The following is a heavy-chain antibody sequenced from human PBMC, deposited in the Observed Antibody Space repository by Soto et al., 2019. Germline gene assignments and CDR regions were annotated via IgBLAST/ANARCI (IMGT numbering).Heavy chain of an antibody. CDR2: IWYDGSNK. V-gene: IGHV3-33*01. CDR1: GFTFSSYG. Sequence: QVQLVESGGGVVQPGRSLRLSCAASGFTFSSYGMHWVRQAPGKGLEWVAVIWYDGSNKYYADSVKGRFTISRDNSKNTLYLQMNSLRAADTAVYYCARDQVAVAGIFDYWGQGTLVTVSS. J-gene: IGHJ4*02. D-gene: IGHD6-19*01. CDR3: ARDQVAVAGIFDY.